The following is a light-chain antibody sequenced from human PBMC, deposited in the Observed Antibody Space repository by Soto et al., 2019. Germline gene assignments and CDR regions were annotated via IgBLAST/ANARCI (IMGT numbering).Light chain of an antibody. CDR2: GAS. V-gene: IGKV1-5*01. CDR1: QSISSF. CDR3: KHYNSYSEA. J-gene: IGKJ1*01. Sequence: DIQMTQSPSSLSASVGDRVTLPCRASQSISSFLNWYQQKPGKANKLLIYGASSLHGGVPSRFSGSGSGTEFTLTISSLQPDEFATYYCKHYNSYSEAVGQGTKVDIK.